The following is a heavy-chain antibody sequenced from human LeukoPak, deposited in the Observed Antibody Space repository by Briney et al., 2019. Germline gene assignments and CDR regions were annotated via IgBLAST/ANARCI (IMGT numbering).Heavy chain of an antibody. CDR2: IYYSGST. J-gene: IGHJ4*02. D-gene: IGHD3-10*01. CDR1: GGSIRNYY. V-gene: IGHV4-59*01. Sequence: SETLSLTCTVSGGSIRNYYWNWIRQPPGKGLEWIGYIYYSGSTNYNPSLKSRVTISVDTSKNQFSLKLSSVTAADTAVYYCARVGTYGSGSYLSWLDYWGQGTLVTVSS. CDR3: ARVGTYGSGSYLSWLDY.